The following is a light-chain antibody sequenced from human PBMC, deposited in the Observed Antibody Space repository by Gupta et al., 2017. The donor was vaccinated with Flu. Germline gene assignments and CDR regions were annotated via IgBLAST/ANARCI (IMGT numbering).Light chain of an antibody. CDR1: SSNIGSNY. CDR3: AAWDDSLSGWV. J-gene: IGLJ3*02. V-gene: IGLV1-47*01. Sequence: QSVLTQAPSASGTPGQRVTISCSGSSSNIGSNYVFWYQQFPGRAHRLLISRSNQRPSGVPDRFSGSKSDTSASLAISGLRSGDEADYYCAAWDDSLSGWVFGGGTKLTVL. CDR2: RSN.